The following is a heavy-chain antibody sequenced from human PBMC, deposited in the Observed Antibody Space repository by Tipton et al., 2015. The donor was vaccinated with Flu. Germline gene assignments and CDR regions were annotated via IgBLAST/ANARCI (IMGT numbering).Heavy chain of an antibody. CDR1: GGTFYTYA. V-gene: IGHV1-69*18. CDR3: ARGPHGGGSGTYGDS. J-gene: IGHJ5*01. D-gene: IGHD3-10*01. Sequence: QVQLVQSGAEVKKPGSPVKVSCKASGGTFYTYAITWVQQAPGQGLEWMGRLIPVFGTPNYAQKFQGRVTITADESTGTAYMELSSLRSEDTAVYYRARGPHGGGSGTYGDSWGQGTLVTVSS. CDR2: LIPVFGTP.